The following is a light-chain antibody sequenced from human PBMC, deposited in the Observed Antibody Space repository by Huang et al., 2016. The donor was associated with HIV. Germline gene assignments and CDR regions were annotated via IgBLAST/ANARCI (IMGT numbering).Light chain of an antibody. CDR1: QSVYSSSTRNDY. V-gene: IGKV4-1*01. Sequence: DIIMTQSPDSLAVSLGERATLNCRSSQSVYSSSTRNDYMAWFQQKPGQPPRLLLFWESTREAGVPDRFSGSGSGTHFTLTIANLEAEDAAIYYCQQYYSSPQTFGQGTRVEVK. J-gene: IGKJ1*01. CDR2: WES. CDR3: QQYYSSPQT.